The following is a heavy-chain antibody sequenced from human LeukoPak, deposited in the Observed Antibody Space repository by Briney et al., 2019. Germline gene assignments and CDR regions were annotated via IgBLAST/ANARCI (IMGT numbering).Heavy chain of an antibody. CDR1: GGSISRYY. CDR2: IYYSGGT. V-gene: IGHV4-59*01. Sequence: PSETLSLTCTVSGGSISRYYWSWIRQPPGKGLEWIGYIYYSGGTNYNPSLKSRVTISVDTSKNQFSLKLNSVTAADTAVYYCARVVRGSPYHFDYWGQGTLVTVSS. CDR3: ARVVRGSPYHFDY. J-gene: IGHJ4*02. D-gene: IGHD3-16*01.